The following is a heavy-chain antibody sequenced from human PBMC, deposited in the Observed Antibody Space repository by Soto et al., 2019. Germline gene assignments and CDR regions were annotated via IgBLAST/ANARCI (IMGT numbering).Heavy chain of an antibody. D-gene: IGHD2-21*01. V-gene: IGHV3-23*01. CDR1: GFTFSNYD. CDR2: ISSSGSST. J-gene: IGHJ4*02. CDR3: VRGACVGGSDCEFGGPVFCC. Sequence: PGWSLRLSCAVAGFTFSNYDMSWVRQAPGKGLEWGSSISSSGSSTNYADSAKGRFTISRDNPKNTLYLKMSSLSAAATATYFCVRGACVGGSDCEFGGPVFCCWGRGSLVTVSS.